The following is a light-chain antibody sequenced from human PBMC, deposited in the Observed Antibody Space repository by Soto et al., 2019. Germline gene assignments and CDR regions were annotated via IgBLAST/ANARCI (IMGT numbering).Light chain of an antibody. CDR3: AAWDDSLSGLEV. CDR1: SSNIGSNY. V-gene: IGLV1-47*01. J-gene: IGLJ2*01. Sequence: QSVLTQPPSASGTPGQRVTISCSGSSSNIGSNYVYWYQQLPGTAPKLLIYRNNQRPSGVPDRFSGSKSGTSASLAISGLRSEDEADYYCAAWDDSLSGLEVFGGGTKLTV. CDR2: RNN.